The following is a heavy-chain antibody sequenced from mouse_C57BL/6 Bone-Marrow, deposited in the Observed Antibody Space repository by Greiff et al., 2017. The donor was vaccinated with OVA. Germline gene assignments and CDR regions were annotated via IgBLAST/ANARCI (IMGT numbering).Heavy chain of an antibody. CDR3: TRSWAFAY. J-gene: IGHJ3*01. D-gene: IGHD4-1*01. Sequence: VKLQESGAELVRPGASVTLSCKASGYTFTDYEMHWVKQTPVHGLEWIGAIDPETGGTAYNQKFKGKAILTADKSSSTAYMGLRSLTSEDSAVYYCTRSWAFAYWGQGTLVTVSA. CDR2: IDPETGGT. V-gene: IGHV1-15*01. CDR1: GYTFTDYE.